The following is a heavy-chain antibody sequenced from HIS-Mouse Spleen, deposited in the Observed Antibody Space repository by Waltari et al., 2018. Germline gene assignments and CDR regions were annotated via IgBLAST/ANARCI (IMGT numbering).Heavy chain of an antibody. CDR3: ARSTWVDYYYYGMDV. CDR2: IYYSGST. V-gene: IGHV4-59*08. D-gene: IGHD1-1*01. Sequence: QVQLQESGPGLVKPSETLSLTCTVSGGSISSYYWSWIRQPPGKGLEWIGYIYYSGSTNYNPSLKSRVTISVDTSKNQFSLKLSSVTAADTAVYYCARSTWVDYYYYGMDVWGQGTTVTVSS. CDR1: GGSISSYY. J-gene: IGHJ6*02.